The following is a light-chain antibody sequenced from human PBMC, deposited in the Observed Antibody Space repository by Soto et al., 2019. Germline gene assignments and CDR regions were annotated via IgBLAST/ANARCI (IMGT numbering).Light chain of an antibody. J-gene: IGKJ1*01. Sequence: EIVLTQSPGTVSLSPGERATLSCRASQSVRSSYLAWYQHRPGQAPRLLIYGASSRATGIPDRFGGSGSGTDFTLTISSLEPEDFAVYHCQQYGASPWTFGQGTKVEV. CDR3: QQYGASPWT. V-gene: IGKV3-20*01. CDR2: GAS. CDR1: QSVRSSY.